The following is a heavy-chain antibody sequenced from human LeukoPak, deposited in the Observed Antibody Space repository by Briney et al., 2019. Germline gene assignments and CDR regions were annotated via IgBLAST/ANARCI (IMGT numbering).Heavy chain of an antibody. CDR1: GYTFTSYV. V-gene: IGHV1-18*01. CDR2: ISADNGNT. Sequence: EASVKVSCKTSGYTFTSYVISWVRQAPGQGREWMGWISADNGNTNYAQKLQGRGTMTTDTSTSTAYMELRSLRSDDTAVYYCARTQLPAVFDYWGQGTRVTVSS. D-gene: IGHD2-2*01. CDR3: ARTQLPAVFDY. J-gene: IGHJ4*02.